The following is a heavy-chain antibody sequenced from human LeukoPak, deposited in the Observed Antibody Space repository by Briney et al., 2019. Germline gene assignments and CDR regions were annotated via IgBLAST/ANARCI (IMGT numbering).Heavy chain of an antibody. J-gene: IGHJ4*02. Sequence: ASVKVSCKASGYTFTSYGISWVRQAPGQGLEWMGWISAYNGNTNYAQKLQGRVTMTTDTSTSTAYMELRSLRSDDTAVYYCAREVSDCSSTSCYRGFDYWGQGTLVTVSS. CDR1: GYTFTSYG. D-gene: IGHD2-2*01. V-gene: IGHV1-18*01. CDR3: AREVSDCSSTSCYRGFDY. CDR2: ISAYNGNT.